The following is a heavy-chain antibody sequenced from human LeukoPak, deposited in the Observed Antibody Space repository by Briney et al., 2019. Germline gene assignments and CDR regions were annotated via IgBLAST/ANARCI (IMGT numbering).Heavy chain of an antibody. V-gene: IGHV3-53*01. CDR1: GFTVSSNY. D-gene: IGHD1-26*01. Sequence: GGSLRLSCAASGFTVSSNYLSWVRQAPGKGLEWVAVIYSGDNTYYPDSVKGRFTISRGNSKNTLYLQMNGLRPEDTAVYYCAKSGVPSETRLDYWGHGTLVTVSS. CDR2: IYSGDNT. CDR3: AKSGVPSETRLDY. J-gene: IGHJ4*01.